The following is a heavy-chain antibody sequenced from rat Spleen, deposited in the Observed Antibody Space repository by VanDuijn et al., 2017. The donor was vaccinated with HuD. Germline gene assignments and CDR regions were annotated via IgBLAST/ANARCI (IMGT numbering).Heavy chain of an antibody. CDR3: ARETGYNSYFDY. CDR2: ISSGGRNT. D-gene: IGHD1-4*01. Sequence: EVRLVESGGGLVQPGRSMKLSCAASGLSFSNYDMAWVRQAPTKGLEWVASISSGGRNTYYRDSVKGRFTISRDNAKNTLYLQMDSLRSEDTATYYCARETGYNSYFDYWGQGVMVTVSS. J-gene: IGHJ2*01. CDR1: GLSFSNYD. V-gene: IGHV5-25*01.